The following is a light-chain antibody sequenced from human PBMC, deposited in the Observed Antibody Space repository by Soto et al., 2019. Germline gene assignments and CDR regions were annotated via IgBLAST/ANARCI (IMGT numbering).Light chain of an antibody. CDR3: CSYAGRSSI. Sequence: QSALTQPASVSGSPGQSITISCTGTSSDVASYDLVSWYQQHPGNAPKLLIYEVTERPSGISNRFSGSKSGNTASLTISGLQAEDEADYYCCSYAGRSSIFGGGTKVTVL. CDR1: SSDVASYDL. J-gene: IGLJ2*01. V-gene: IGLV2-23*02. CDR2: EVT.